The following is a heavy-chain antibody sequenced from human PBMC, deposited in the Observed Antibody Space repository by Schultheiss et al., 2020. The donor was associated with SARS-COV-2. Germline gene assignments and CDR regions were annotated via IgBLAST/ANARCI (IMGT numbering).Heavy chain of an antibody. D-gene: IGHD2-2*01. Sequence: GSLRLSCSVSGGSISGYFWSWIRQPPGKGLEWIGEINHSGSTNYNPSLKSRVTISVDTSKNQFSLKLSSVTAADTAVYYCARGPARGAYYYYYYMDVWGKGTTVTVSS. CDR2: INHSGST. V-gene: IGHV4-34*01. CDR1: GGSISGYF. CDR3: ARGPARGAYYYYYYMDV. J-gene: IGHJ6*03.